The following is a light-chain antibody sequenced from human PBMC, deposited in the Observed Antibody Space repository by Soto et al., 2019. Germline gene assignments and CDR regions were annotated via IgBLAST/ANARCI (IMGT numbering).Light chain of an antibody. Sequence: DIVMTQSPDSLAVSLGERDTINCKSSQSVLYSSNHQNYLAWYQQKPGQPPQLLIYWASTRESGVPDRFSGSGSGTDFTLTISSLQDEDVAVYYCQQYYTTPLSFGGGTKVEIK. CDR1: QSVLYSSNHQNY. V-gene: IGKV4-1*01. CDR2: WAS. CDR3: QQYYTTPLS. J-gene: IGKJ4*01.